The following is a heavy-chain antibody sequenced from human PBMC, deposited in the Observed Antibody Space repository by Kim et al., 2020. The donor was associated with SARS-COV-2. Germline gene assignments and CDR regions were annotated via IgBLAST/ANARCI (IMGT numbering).Heavy chain of an antibody. CDR3: AKDMGRIAVAVSTDS. Sequence: GGSLRLSCAASGFTFGDYAMHWVRQAPGKGLEWVSGISWNSGSIGYADSVKGRFTISRDNAKNSLYLQMNSLRAEDTALYYCAKDMGRIAVAVSTDSWGQGTLVTVSS. V-gene: IGHV3-9*01. J-gene: IGHJ4*02. CDR2: ISWNSGSI. CDR1: GFTFGDYA. D-gene: IGHD6-19*01.